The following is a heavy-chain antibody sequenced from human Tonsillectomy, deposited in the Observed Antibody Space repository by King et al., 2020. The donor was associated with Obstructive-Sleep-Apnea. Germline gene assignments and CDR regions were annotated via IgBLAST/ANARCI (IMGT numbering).Heavy chain of an antibody. V-gene: IGHV3-30-3*01. Sequence: QVQLVESGGGVVQPGRSLRLSCAASGFTFISYSIHWVRQAPGKGLEWVALFSYDGNKKYYADSVKGRFTISSDNSKSALFLQMNSLRAEDTAVYYCAYFDSSGYYSYFDYWGQGTLVTVSS. CDR3: AYFDSSGYYSYFDY. D-gene: IGHD3-22*01. CDR2: FSYDGNKK. CDR1: GFTFISYS. J-gene: IGHJ4*02.